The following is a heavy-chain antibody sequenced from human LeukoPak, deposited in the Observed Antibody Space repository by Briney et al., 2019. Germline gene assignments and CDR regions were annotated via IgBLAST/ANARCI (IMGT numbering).Heavy chain of an antibody. CDR2: INHSGST. CDR1: GGSISSSSYY. V-gene: IGHV4-39*01. J-gene: IGHJ5*02. D-gene: IGHD3-10*01. Sequence: PSETLSLTCTVSGGSISSSSYYWGWIRQPPGKGLEWIGEINHSGSTNYNPSLKSRVTISVDTSKNQFSLKLSSVTAADTAVYYCARQTNRWFGDIRGFDPWGQGTLVTVSS. CDR3: ARQTNRWFGDIRGFDP.